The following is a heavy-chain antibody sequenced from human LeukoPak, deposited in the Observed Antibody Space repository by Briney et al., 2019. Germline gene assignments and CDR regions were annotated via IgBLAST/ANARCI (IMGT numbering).Heavy chain of an antibody. CDR2: INWNGGST. D-gene: IGHD2-15*01. J-gene: IGHJ4*02. CDR3: TRDQIFCSGGYCYFDY. Sequence: GGSLRLSCAASGFTFDDYGMSWVRQAPGKGLEWVSDINWNGGSTGYADSVKGRFTISRDNAKNTLYLQMNSLRAEDTAVYYCTRDQIFCSGGYCYFDYWGQGTLVTVSS. V-gene: IGHV3-20*04. CDR1: GFTFDDYG.